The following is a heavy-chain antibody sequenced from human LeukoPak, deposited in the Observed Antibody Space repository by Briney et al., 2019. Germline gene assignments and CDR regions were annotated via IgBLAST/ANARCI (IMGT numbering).Heavy chain of an antibody. Sequence: GGSLRLSCAASGFSFSSCAMSWVRQAPGKGLEWVSGLSGGGGSTYYAYYTDSVKGRFTISRDNSKNTLYLEMNSLRAEDTAVYYCAKFYDILTSYFDYWGQGTLVTVSS. V-gene: IGHV3-23*01. CDR2: LSGGGGST. D-gene: IGHD3-9*01. CDR3: AKFYDILTSYFDY. J-gene: IGHJ4*02. CDR1: GFSFSSCA.